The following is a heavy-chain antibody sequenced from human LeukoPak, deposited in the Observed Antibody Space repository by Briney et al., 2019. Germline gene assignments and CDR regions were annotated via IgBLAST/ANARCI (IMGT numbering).Heavy chain of an antibody. CDR2: INSDGSST. CDR1: GFTFSSYW. V-gene: IGHV3-74*01. D-gene: IGHD3-3*01. J-gene: IGHJ4*02. Sequence: PGGSLRLSCAASGFTFSSYWMHWVRQAPGKGLVWVSRINSDGSSTTYADSVKGRFTISRDNAKNTLYLQMNSLRAEDTAVYYCARDDFWSGYDYWGQGTLVTVSS. CDR3: ARDDFWSGYDY.